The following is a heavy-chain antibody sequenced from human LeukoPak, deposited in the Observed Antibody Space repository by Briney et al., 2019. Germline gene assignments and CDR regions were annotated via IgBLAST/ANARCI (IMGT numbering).Heavy chain of an antibody. CDR2: ISGNGDIT. J-gene: IGHJ4*02. V-gene: IGHV3-23*01. D-gene: IGHD1-1*01. CDR3: AKDLRGTLSSRGPFEY. Sequence: GGSLRLSCAASGFTFSSYAMSWTRQAPEKGLEWVSAISGNGDITYYADTVKGRFSGSRDNSKSTLYLQLNSLRAEDTAVYYCAKDLRGTLSSRGPFEYWGQGTLVTVSS. CDR1: GFTFSSYA.